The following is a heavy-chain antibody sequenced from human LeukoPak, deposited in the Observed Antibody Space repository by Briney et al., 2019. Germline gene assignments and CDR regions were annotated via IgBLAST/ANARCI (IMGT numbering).Heavy chain of an antibody. Sequence: ASVKVSCEASGYTFTDHYMYWVRQAPGQGLEWMGWINPNSGGTNYAQSFQGRVTMTRDTSISTAYMELSSLRSDDTAVYYCARDYGGNTDAFDIWGQGTMLIVSS. D-gene: IGHD4-23*01. CDR2: INPNSGGT. V-gene: IGHV1-2*02. CDR3: ARDYGGNTDAFDI. CDR1: GYTFTDHY. J-gene: IGHJ3*02.